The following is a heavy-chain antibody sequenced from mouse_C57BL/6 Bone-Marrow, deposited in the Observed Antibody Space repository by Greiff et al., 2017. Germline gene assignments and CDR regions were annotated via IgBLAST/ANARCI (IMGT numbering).Heavy chain of an antibody. Sequence: EVKLMESGGDLVKPGGSLKLSCAASGFTFSSYGMSWVRPTPDKRLEWVATISSGGSYTYYPDSVKGRFTISRDNAKNTLYLQMSSLKSEDTAMYYCARRVIYWYFDVWGTGTTVTVSS. CDR3: ARRVIYWYFDV. J-gene: IGHJ1*03. CDR2: ISSGGSYT. CDR1: GFTFSSYG. D-gene: IGHD2-13*01. V-gene: IGHV5-6*02.